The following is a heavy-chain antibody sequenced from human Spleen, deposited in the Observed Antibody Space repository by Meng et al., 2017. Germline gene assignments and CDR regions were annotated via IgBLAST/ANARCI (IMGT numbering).Heavy chain of an antibody. D-gene: IGHD1-1*01. CDR1: GGSISGYY. Sequence: QVQLQQWGAGLLKPSETLSLTCAVYGGSISGYYWSWIRQPPGKGLEWIGEINHSGSTNYNPSLKSRVTISVDTSKNQFSLKLSSVTAADTAVYYCARDPHTTGTFDYWGPGILVTVSS. V-gene: IGHV4-34*01. J-gene: IGHJ4*02. CDR3: ARDPHTTGTFDY. CDR2: INHSGST.